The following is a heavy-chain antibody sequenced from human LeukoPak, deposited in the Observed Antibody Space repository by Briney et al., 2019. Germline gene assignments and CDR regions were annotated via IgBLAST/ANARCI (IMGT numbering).Heavy chain of an antibody. D-gene: IGHD2-15*01. V-gene: IGHV3-23*01. CDR3: AVSMHGSGDTFHYFDY. CDR1: GFTFRNYA. Sequence: GGSLRLSCAASGFTFRNYAMSWVRQAPGKGLEWVSAITGSGDSTYYADSVKGRFTISRDNSKDTLYLQMNSLRAEDTAVYYCAVSMHGSGDTFHYFDYWGQGTLVTVSS. J-gene: IGHJ4*02. CDR2: ITGSGDST.